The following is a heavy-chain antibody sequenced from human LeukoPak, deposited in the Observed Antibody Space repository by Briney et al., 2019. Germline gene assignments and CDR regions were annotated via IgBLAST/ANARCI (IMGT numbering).Heavy chain of an antibody. Sequence: GGSLRLSCAASGFTFSSYSMNWVRQAPGKGLEWVSTISDYPHYADSVRGRFTISRDNSRKTVFLQMNSLTPEDAATYYCTKDSQGSYDGFWYGTYGMDVWGQGTTVTVSS. CDR2: ISDYP. J-gene: IGHJ6*02. CDR1: GFTFSSYS. CDR3: TKDSQGSYDGFWYGTYGMDV. V-gene: IGHV3-21*04. D-gene: IGHD3-16*01.